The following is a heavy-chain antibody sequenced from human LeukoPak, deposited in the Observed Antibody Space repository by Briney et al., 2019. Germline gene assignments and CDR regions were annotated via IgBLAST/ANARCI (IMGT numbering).Heavy chain of an antibody. CDR2: IGGGDT. CDR1: GFTFSTYA. D-gene: IGHD6-19*01. J-gene: IGHJ5*02. Sequence: GGSLRLSCATSGFTFSTYAMTWVRQAPGEGLEWVSTIGGGDTYYADSVKGRFTISRDDSKSTVYLQMDSLRAADTAIYYCAKDAVRMNGLYDWFDAWGQGTLVTVSS. V-gene: IGHV3-23*03. CDR3: AKDAVRMNGLYDWFDA.